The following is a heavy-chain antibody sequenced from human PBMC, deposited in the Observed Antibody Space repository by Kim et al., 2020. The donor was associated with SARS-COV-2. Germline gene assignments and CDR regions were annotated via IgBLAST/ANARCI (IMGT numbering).Heavy chain of an antibody. V-gene: IGHV3-23*03. CDR2: GSST. Sequence: GSSTYYADSVKGRFTISRDNSKNTLYLQMNSLRAEDTAVYYCAKDLKMGHWGQGTLVTVSS. CDR3: AKDLKMGH. D-gene: IGHD2-8*01. J-gene: IGHJ4*02.